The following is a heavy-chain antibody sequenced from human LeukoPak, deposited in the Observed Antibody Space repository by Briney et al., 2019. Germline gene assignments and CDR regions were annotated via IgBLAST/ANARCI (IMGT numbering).Heavy chain of an antibody. CDR1: GFTFSDYY. V-gene: IGHV3-11*01. J-gene: IGHJ4*02. Sequence: GGSLRLSCAASGFTFSDYYMSRIRQAPGKGLEWVSYISSSGSTIYYADSVKGRFTISRDNAKNSLYLQMNSLRAEDTAVYYCARDLSPYCGGDCYSSAGYWGQGTLVTVSS. CDR2: ISSSGSTI. CDR3: ARDLSPYCGGDCYSSAGY. D-gene: IGHD2-21*02.